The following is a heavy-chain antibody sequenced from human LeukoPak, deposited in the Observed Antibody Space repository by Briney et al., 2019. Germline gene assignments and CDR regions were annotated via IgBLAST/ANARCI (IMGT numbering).Heavy chain of an antibody. CDR3: ARLDYYHFDY. D-gene: IGHD3-22*01. CDR1: GGSISRYY. CDR2: ISYSGST. J-gene: IGHJ4*02. V-gene: IGHV4-59*01. Sequence: SETLSLTCTVSGGSISRYYWSWIRQPPGKGLEWIGYISYSGSTKYNPSLMSRVTISVDTSKNQFSLKLSSATAADTAVYYCARLDYYHFDYWGQGAVVTVSS.